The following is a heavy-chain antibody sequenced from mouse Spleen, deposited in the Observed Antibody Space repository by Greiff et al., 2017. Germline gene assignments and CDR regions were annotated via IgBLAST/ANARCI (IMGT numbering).Heavy chain of an antibody. D-gene: IGHD3-3*01. V-gene: IGHV14-3*02. CDR3: ARWAGPGYFDV. CDR1: GFNIKDTY. Sequence: EVQLQQSGAELVKPGASVKLSCTASGFNIKDTYMHWVKQRPEQGLEWIGRIDPANGNTKYDPKFQGKATITADTSSNTAYLQLSSLTSEDTAVYYCARWAGPGYFDVWGAGTTVTVSS. CDR2: IDPANGNT. J-gene: IGHJ1*01.